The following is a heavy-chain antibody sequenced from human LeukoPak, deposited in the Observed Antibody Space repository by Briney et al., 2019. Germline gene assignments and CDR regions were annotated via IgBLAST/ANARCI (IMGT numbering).Heavy chain of an antibody. V-gene: IGHV3-48*04. CDR2: ISSSSSTI. D-gene: IGHD6-13*01. Sequence: GGSLRLSCAASGFTFSSYSMNWVRQAPGKGLEWVSYISSSSSTIYYADSVKGRFAISRDNAKNSLYLQMNSLRAEDTAVYYCASLGLGSSSWYDAFDIWGQGTMVTVSS. CDR3: ASLGLGSSSWYDAFDI. J-gene: IGHJ3*02. CDR1: GFTFSSYS.